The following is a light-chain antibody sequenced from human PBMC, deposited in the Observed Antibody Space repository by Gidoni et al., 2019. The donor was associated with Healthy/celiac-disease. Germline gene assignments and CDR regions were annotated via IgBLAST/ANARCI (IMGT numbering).Light chain of an antibody. CDR3: QQYGSSPLT. Sequence: DIVLTQSPGTLSLSPGERATLSCRASQSVSSSYLAWYQQKPGQAPRLLIYGASSRATGIPDRFSGSGSGTDFTLTISRREPEDFAVYYCQQYGSSPLTFGQGTKLEIK. J-gene: IGKJ2*01. CDR1: QSVSSSY. CDR2: GAS. V-gene: IGKV3-20*01.